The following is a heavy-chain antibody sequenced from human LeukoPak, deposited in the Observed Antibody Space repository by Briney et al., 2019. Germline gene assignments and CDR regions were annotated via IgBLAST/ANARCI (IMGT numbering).Heavy chain of an antibody. D-gene: IGHD2-15*01. CDR3: AAVVVVAAPYYYGMDV. CDR1: GYTFTSYG. Sequence: ASVKVSCKASGYTFTSYGISWVRQAPGQGLEWMGWISAYNGNTNYAPKLQGRVTMTTDTSTSTAYMELRSLRSDDTAVYYCAAVVVVAAPYYYGMDVWGQGTTVTVSS. J-gene: IGHJ6*02. CDR2: ISAYNGNT. V-gene: IGHV1-18*01.